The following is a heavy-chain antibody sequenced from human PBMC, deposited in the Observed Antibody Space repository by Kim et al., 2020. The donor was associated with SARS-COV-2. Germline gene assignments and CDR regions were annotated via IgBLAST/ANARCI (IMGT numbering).Heavy chain of an antibody. Sequence: GGSLRLSCAASGFTFSSYWMHWVRQAPGKGLVWISRINSDGSSTSYADSVKGRFTISRDNAKNTLYLQMNSLRAEDTAVYYCARDRYYYGSGSYYNVWGQGTLVTVSS. J-gene: IGHJ4*02. CDR2: INSDGSST. D-gene: IGHD3-10*01. CDR1: GFTFSSYW. CDR3: ARDRYYYGSGSYYNV. V-gene: IGHV3-74*01.